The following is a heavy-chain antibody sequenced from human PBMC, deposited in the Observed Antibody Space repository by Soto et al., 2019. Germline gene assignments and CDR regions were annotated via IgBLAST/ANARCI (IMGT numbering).Heavy chain of an antibody. CDR1: GFTFHDHS. Sequence: PGGSLRLSCAASGFTFHDHSMHWVRQAPGKGLEWVSLINWDGSNKYYADSVKGRFTISRDNSKNSLYLQMNSLRSEDTALYYCTKEAGTIYFDYWGQGALVTVS. CDR2: INWDGSNK. V-gene: IGHV3-43*01. CDR3: TKEAGTIYFDY. J-gene: IGHJ4*02. D-gene: IGHD6-19*01.